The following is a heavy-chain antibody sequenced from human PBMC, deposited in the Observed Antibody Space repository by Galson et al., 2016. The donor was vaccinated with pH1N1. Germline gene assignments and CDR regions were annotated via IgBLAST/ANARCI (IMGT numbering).Heavy chain of an antibody. Sequence: SLRLSCAASGFTFSSYSMNWVRQAPGKGLEWVSYISSSSSTIYYADSVKGRFTISRDNAKNSLYLQMNSMRAEATAVYYCARDQGGYGSGSFPTYYYYMDVWGKGATVTVSS. D-gene: IGHD3-10*01. J-gene: IGHJ6*03. CDR1: GFTFSSYS. CDR2: ISSSSSTI. CDR3: ARDQGGYGSGSFPTYYYYMDV. V-gene: IGHV3-48*04.